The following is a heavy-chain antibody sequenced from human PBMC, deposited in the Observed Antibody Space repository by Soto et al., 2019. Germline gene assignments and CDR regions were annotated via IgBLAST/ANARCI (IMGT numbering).Heavy chain of an antibody. D-gene: IGHD5-12*01. CDR3: ARDPGYSGYDHYGMDV. CDR1: GFTFSSYS. Sequence: PGGSLRLSCAASGFTFSSYSMNWVRQAPGKGLEWVSYISSSSSTIYYADSVKGRFTISRDNAKNSLYLQMNSLRDEDTAVYYCARDPGYSGYDHYGMDVWGQGTTVTVSS. V-gene: IGHV3-48*02. J-gene: IGHJ6*02. CDR2: ISSSSSTI.